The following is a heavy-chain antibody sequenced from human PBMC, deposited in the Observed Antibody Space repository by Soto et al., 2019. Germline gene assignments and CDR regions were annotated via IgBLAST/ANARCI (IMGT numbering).Heavy chain of an antibody. Sequence: QITVKESGLTLVKPTETLTLTCTFSGFSLSTYGMGVGWIRQPPGKALEWLALIYWDDDKRYSPSLRSRLTITKDTSKNQVDITMTSMDPVDTATYYCARLTRGVYDLDRLWEKFDYWGQGTLVTVSS. CDR2: IYWDDDK. J-gene: IGHJ4*02. CDR1: GFSLSTYGMG. V-gene: IGHV2-5*02. D-gene: IGHD5-12*01. CDR3: ARLTRGVYDLDRLWEKFDY.